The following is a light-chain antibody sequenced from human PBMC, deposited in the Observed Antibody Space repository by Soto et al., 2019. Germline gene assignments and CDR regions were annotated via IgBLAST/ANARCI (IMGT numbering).Light chain of an antibody. V-gene: IGLV3-1*01. CDR3: QAWDSSTYVV. CDR1: KLGNKY. CDR2: QDT. Sequence: SYELTQPPSVSVSPGQTASITCSADKLGNKYASWYQQKPGQSPVLVIYQDTKRPSGIPERFSGSNSGNTATLTISGTQAMDEADYYCQAWDSSTYVVFGGGTKLTVL. J-gene: IGLJ2*01.